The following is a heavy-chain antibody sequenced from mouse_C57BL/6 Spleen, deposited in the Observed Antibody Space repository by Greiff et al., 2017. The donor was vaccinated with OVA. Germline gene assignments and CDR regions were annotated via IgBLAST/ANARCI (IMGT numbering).Heavy chain of an antibody. D-gene: IGHD1-1*01. V-gene: IGHV1-61*01. CDR1: GYTFTSYW. J-gene: IGHJ1*03. CDR2: IYPSDSEP. CDR3: ASSDYCSSYWYFDV. Sequence: QVQLQQPGAELVRPGSSVKLSCKASGYTFTSYWMDWVKQRPGQGLEWIGNIYPSDSEPHYNQKLKDKATLPVDKSYRTAYMQLSSLTSEDSAVYYCASSDYCSSYWYFDVWGTGTTVTVSS.